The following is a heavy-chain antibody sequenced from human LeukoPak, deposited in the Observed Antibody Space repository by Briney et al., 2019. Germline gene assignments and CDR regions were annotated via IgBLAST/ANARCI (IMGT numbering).Heavy chain of an antibody. Sequence: PSETLSLTCTVSGGSLSSYYWRWIRQPPGKGLEWIGYIYYSGSTNYNPSLKSRVTISVDTSKNQFSLKLSSVTAADTAVYYCARVRGSYMVCDYWGQGTLVTVSS. V-gene: IGHV4-59*01. J-gene: IGHJ4*02. D-gene: IGHD1-26*01. CDR1: GGSLSSYY. CDR3: ARVRGSYMVCDY. CDR2: IYYSGST.